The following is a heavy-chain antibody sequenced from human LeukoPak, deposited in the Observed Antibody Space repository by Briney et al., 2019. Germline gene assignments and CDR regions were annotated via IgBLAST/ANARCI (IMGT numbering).Heavy chain of an antibody. CDR1: GFTFSSYG. D-gene: IGHD2-21*02. Sequence: GGSLRLSCAASGFTFSSYGMHWVRQAPGKGLEWVAVISYDGSNKYYADSVKGRFTISRDNSKNTLYLQMNSLRAEDTAVYYCAKEHIVVVTVRVRNGFDYWGQGTLVTVSS. CDR3: AKEHIVVVTVRVRNGFDY. J-gene: IGHJ4*02. CDR2: ISYDGSNK. V-gene: IGHV3-30*18.